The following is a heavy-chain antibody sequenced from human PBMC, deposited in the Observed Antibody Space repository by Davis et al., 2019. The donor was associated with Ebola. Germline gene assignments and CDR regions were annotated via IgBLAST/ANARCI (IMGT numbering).Heavy chain of an antibody. CDR2: MNANSGNT. CDR1: GYTFTNYD. CDR3: ARAPTWSQINYYCFDY. J-gene: IGHJ4*02. D-gene: IGHD3-10*01. Sequence: ASVQVSCKASGYTFTNYDINCVRHATGQGFEWMGWMNANSGNTGYAQKFQGRVTMTRNTSISTAYMELSSLRSEDTAVYYCARAPTWSQINYYCFDYWGQGTLVTVSS. V-gene: IGHV1-8*01.